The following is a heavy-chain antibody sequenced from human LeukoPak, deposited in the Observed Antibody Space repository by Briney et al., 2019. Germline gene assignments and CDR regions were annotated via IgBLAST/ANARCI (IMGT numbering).Heavy chain of an antibody. Sequence: GGSLRLSCAASGFTFSTYEMHWVRQAPGKGLEWVAFIRYDGANKYYADSVKGRFTISRDNSKNTLYLQMNSLRAEDTAVYYCAKAPSGSQTVWDAFDIWGQGTMVTVSS. CDR1: GFTFSTYE. D-gene: IGHD1-26*01. V-gene: IGHV3-30*02. J-gene: IGHJ3*02. CDR2: IRYDGANK. CDR3: AKAPSGSQTVWDAFDI.